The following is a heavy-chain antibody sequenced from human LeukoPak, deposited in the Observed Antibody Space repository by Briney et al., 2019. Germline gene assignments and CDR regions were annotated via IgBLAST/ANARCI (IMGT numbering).Heavy chain of an antibody. CDR1: GGSISNYY. CDR3: VRDEGYSSSTRWYWFDP. V-gene: IGHV4-59*01. D-gene: IGHD6-6*01. J-gene: IGHJ5*02. CDR2: IYYSGNT. Sequence: PSETLSLTCTVSGGSISNYYWSWIRQLPGKGLEWIGYIYYSGNTNYNPSLKSRVTISVDTSKNQFSLNLSSVTAADTAVYYCVRDEGYSSSTRWYWFDPWGQGTLVTVSS.